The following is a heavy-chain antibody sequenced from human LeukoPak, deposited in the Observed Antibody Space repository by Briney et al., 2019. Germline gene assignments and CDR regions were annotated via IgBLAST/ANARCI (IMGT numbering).Heavy chain of an antibody. V-gene: IGHV4-34*01. Sequence: SETLSLTCAVYGGSFSGYYLSWIRQPPGKGLEWIGEINHSGSTNYNPSLKSRVTISVDTSKNQFSLKLSSVTAADTAVYYCARKNHSRRALDYWGQGTLVTVSS. J-gene: IGHJ4*02. CDR1: GGSFSGYY. D-gene: IGHD2-15*01. CDR2: INHSGST. CDR3: ARKNHSRRALDY.